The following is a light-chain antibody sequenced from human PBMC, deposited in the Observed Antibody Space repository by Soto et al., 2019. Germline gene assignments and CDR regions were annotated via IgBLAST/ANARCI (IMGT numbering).Light chain of an antibody. CDR2: AAS. V-gene: IGKV1-39*01. CDR3: QQSDSTLPYT. Sequence: DIPLTQSPSSLSASVGDRVTITCRASQSISSYLNWYQQKPGKAPKLLIYAASSLQSGGPSRFRGSGSGTEFTLTISRLQPEDFATNYCQQSDSTLPYTFGQGTKLEIK. CDR1: QSISSY. J-gene: IGKJ2*01.